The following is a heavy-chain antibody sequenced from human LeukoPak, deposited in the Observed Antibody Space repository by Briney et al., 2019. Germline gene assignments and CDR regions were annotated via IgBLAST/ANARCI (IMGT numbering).Heavy chain of an antibody. J-gene: IGHJ4*02. CDR2: IQNDGSNK. Sequence: GGSLRLSCAASGFIFNNYGIHWIRQTPVKGLEWVAFIQNDGSNKFYADSVKGRFTISRDNAKNSLYLQMNSLRAEDTAVYYCAGDCSSTSCYVPFDYWGQGTLVTVSS. V-gene: IGHV3-30*02. CDR3: AGDCSSTSCYVPFDY. CDR1: GFIFNNYG. D-gene: IGHD2-2*01.